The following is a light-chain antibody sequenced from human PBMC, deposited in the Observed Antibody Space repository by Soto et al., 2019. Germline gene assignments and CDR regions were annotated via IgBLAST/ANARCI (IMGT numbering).Light chain of an antibody. CDR2: EVT. CDR3: SSFAGTNSFV. CDR1: SSDVGGYYY. J-gene: IGLJ1*01. Sequence: QSVLTQPASVSGSPGQSITISCTGTSSDVGGYYYVSWYQHHPGKAPKLIIYEVTRRPSGVPDRIFGSKSYTTASLTVSGLQAEDEADYYCSSFAGTNSFVFGTGTKVTVL. V-gene: IGLV2-8*01.